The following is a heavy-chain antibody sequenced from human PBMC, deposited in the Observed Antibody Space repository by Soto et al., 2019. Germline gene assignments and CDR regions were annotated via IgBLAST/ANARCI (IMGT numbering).Heavy chain of an antibody. D-gene: IGHD2-2*01. CDR2: INYSGST. Sequence: SETLSLTCSVSGGSMSSGDYYWSWIRQHPGKGLEWIGYINYSGSTYYNPSLKSRVTISVDTSKSQFSLNLSSVTAADTAVYYCAREGWADPAGFDPWGQGTLVTVSS. V-gene: IGHV4-31*03. J-gene: IGHJ5*02. CDR1: GGSMSSGDYY. CDR3: AREGWADPAGFDP.